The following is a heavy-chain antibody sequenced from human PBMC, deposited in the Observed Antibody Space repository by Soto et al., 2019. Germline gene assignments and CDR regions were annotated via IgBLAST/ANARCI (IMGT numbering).Heavy chain of an antibody. V-gene: IGHV4-39*01. D-gene: IGHD6-19*01. J-gene: IGHJ4*02. Sequence: SDTLSLTSTVYGGPISSNYFFWACIRQSPGYGLEWIGTIYYSGSTYCNPSLKSRVSISVDASKNQFSMKLSSVTAADTAVYYCASAPSPTEQWLALFDYWGQGTQVTVSS. CDR2: IYYSGST. CDR3: ASAPSPTEQWLALFDY. CDR1: GGPISSNYFF.